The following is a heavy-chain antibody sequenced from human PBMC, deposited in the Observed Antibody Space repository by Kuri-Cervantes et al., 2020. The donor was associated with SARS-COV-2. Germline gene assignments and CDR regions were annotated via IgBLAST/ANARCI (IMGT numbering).Heavy chain of an antibody. Sequence: SVKVSCKASGGTFSSYAISWVRQAPGQGLEWMGGIIPIFGTANYAQKFQGRVTITADESTSTAYMELSSLRSEDTAVYYCARDGMEWELLTLGGMDVWGQGTTVTVSS. V-gene: IGHV1-69*13. CDR1: GGTFSSYA. J-gene: IGHJ6*02. D-gene: IGHD1-26*01. CDR3: ARDGMEWELLTLGGMDV. CDR2: IIPIFGTA.